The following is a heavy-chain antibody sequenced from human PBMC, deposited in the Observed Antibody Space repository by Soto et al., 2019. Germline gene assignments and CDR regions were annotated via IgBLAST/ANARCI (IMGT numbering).Heavy chain of an antibody. CDR2: ISSSTNYT. CDR1: GFTFSTYY. Sequence: QVQLVESGGDLVKPGGSLRLSCTASGFTFSTYYMTWLRQAPGKGLEWISYISSSTNYTNYADSVKSRFSISRDNAKNSLYLQMNSLRVEDTAVYYCARRASSDNWFDPWGQGTLVTVSS. J-gene: IGHJ5*02. CDR3: ARRASSDNWFDP. V-gene: IGHV3-11*06.